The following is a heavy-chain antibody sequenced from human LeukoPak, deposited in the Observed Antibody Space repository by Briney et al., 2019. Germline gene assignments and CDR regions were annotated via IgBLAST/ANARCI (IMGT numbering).Heavy chain of an antibody. Sequence: TGGSLRLSCAASGFTFSSYAMSWVRQAPGKGLEWVSAISGSGGSTYYADSVKGRFTISRDNSKNMLYLQMNSLRAEDTAVYYCAKVPASRAVAGFDYWGQGTLVTVSS. V-gene: IGHV3-23*01. CDR1: GFTFSSYA. CDR3: AKVPASRAVAGFDY. J-gene: IGHJ4*02. D-gene: IGHD6-19*01. CDR2: ISGSGGST.